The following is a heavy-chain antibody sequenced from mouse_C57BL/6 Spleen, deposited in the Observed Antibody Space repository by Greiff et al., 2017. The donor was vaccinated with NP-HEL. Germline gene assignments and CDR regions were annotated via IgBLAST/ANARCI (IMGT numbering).Heavy chain of an antibody. CDR2: IDPSDSET. D-gene: IGHD2-4*01. CDR1: GYTFTSYW. J-gene: IGHJ4*01. CDR3: ARGNIYYDYGYAMDY. V-gene: IGHV1-52*01. Sequence: QVQLQQPGAELVRPGSSVKLSCKASGYTFTSYWMHWVKQRPIQGLEWIGNIDPSDSETHYNQKFKDKATLTVDKSSSTAYMRLSRLTSGDSAVYYCARGNIYYDYGYAMDYWGQGTSVTVSS.